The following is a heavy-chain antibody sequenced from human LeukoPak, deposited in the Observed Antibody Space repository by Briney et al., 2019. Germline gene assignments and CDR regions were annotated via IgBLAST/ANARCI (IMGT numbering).Heavy chain of an antibody. J-gene: IGHJ5*02. D-gene: IGHD6-19*01. V-gene: IGHV4-61*05. CDR2: IYYSGST. CDR3: ARLINPEPGIAVAGTRWFDP. Sequence: SETLSLTCTVSGGSISSSSYYWGWIRQPPGKGLEWIGYIYYSGSTNYNPSLKSRVTISVDTSKNQFSLKLSSVTAADTAVYYCARLINPEPGIAVAGTRWFDPWGQGTLVTVSS. CDR1: GGSISSSSYY.